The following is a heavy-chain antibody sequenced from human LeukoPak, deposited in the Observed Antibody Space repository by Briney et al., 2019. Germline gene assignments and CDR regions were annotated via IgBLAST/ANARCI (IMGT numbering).Heavy chain of an antibody. CDR2: ISSSGSAI. CDR1: GFIFSDYY. Sequence: PGGSLRLSCAASGFIFSDYYMSWIRQAPGKGLEWVSYISSSGSAIYYADSVKGRFTISRDNAKNSLYLQMNSLRAEDTAVYYCARDASHNSMTMVRGVDYYYYMDVWGKGTTVTISS. CDR3: ARDASHNSMTMVRGVDYYYYMDV. D-gene: IGHD3-10*01. V-gene: IGHV3-11*01. J-gene: IGHJ6*03.